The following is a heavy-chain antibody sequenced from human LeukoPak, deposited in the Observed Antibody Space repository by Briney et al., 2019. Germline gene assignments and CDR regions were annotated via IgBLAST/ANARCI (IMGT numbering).Heavy chain of an antibody. J-gene: IGHJ4*02. CDR1: GGSISSYY. CDR2: IYYSGST. Sequence: SETLSLTCTVSGGSISSYYWSWIRQPPGKGLEWIGYIYYSGSTNYNPSLKSRVTISVDTSKNQFSLKLSSVTAADTAVYYCARGGYYDSSGYYYFDHWGQGTLVTVSS. D-gene: IGHD3-22*01. CDR3: ARGGYYDSSGYYYFDH. V-gene: IGHV4-59*12.